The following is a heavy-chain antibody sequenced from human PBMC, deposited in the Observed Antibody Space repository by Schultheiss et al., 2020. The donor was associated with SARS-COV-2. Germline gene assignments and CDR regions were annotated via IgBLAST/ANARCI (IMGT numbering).Heavy chain of an antibody. CDR2: LYHSGST. Sequence: SQTLSLTCAVSGYSIGSGYYWGWIRQPPGKGLEWIGSLYHSGSTYYNPSLKSRVTMSVDTSKNQFSLKLSSVTAADTAVYYCARDWRGEYYFDSWGQGTLVTVSS. V-gene: IGHV4-38-2*02. CDR3: ARDWRGEYYFDS. D-gene: IGHD3-10*01. CDR1: GYSIGSGYY. J-gene: IGHJ4*02.